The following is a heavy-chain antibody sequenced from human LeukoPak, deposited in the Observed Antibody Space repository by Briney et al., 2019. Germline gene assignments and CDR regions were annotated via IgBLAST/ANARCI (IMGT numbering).Heavy chain of an antibody. CDR1: GGSISSGSYY. Sequence: SETLSLTCTVSGGSISSGSYYWSWIRQPAGKGLEWIGRIYTSGSTNYNPSLKSRVTISVDTSKNQFSLKLSSVTAADTAVYYCARDGYGGNGYYYYYMDVWGKGTTVTISS. D-gene: IGHD4-23*01. CDR3: ARDGYGGNGYYYYYMDV. CDR2: IYTSGST. V-gene: IGHV4-61*02. J-gene: IGHJ6*03.